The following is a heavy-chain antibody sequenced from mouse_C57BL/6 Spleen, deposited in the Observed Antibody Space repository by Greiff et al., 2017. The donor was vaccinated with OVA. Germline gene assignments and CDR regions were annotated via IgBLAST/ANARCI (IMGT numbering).Heavy chain of an antibody. CDR3: ARYGNYSSYWYFDV. V-gene: IGHV1-69*01. Sequence: QVHVKQPGAELVMPGASVKLSCKASGYTFTSYWMHWVKQRPGQGLEWIGEIDPSDSYTNYNQKFKGKSTLTVDKSSSTAYMQLSSLTSEDSAVYYCARYGNYSSYWYFDVWGTGTTVTVSS. J-gene: IGHJ1*03. CDR2: IDPSDSYT. CDR1: GYTFTSYW. D-gene: IGHD2-1*01.